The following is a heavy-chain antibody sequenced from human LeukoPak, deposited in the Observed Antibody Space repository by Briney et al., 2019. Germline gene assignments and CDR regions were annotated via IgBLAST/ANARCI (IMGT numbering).Heavy chain of an antibody. CDR2: IGSGDTT. Sequence: LSGGSLRLSCAASGFTFNNYAMNWVRQAPGKGLDWVSTIGSGDTTFYAGSVKGRFTISRDNSKSMLYLQMSSLTAEDTAIYYCAKGGSGWYPGFDYWGQGILVTVSS. D-gene: IGHD6-19*01. J-gene: IGHJ4*02. CDR3: AKGGSGWYPGFDY. CDR1: GFTFNNYA. V-gene: IGHV3-23*01.